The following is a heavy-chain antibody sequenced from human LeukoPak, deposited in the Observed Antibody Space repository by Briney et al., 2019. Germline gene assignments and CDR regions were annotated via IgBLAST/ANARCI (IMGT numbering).Heavy chain of an antibody. J-gene: IGHJ4*02. D-gene: IGHD6-13*01. CDR3: AKDIGYGSSSWYAVDY. CDR2: ISWNSGSI. Sequence: GGSLRLSCAASGFTFDDYAMHWVRQAPGKGLEGVSGISWNSGSIGYADSVKGRFTISRDNAKNSLYLQMNSLRAEDTALYYCAKDIGYGSSSWYAVDYWGQGTLVTVSS. V-gene: IGHV3-9*01. CDR1: GFTFDDYA.